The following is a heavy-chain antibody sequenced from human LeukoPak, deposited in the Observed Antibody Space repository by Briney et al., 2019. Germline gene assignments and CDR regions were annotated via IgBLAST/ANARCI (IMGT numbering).Heavy chain of an antibody. CDR2: ITPIFGSA. V-gene: IGHV1-69*13. CDR3: ARNSRVASTSGLNY. D-gene: IGHD4-23*01. J-gene: IGHJ4*02. Sequence: ASVKVSCKASGGTFSSHPFTWVRQAPGQGLEWMGEITPIFGSANYAQRFQGRVTITADESTSTVYMELSSLRSDDTALYYCARNSRVASTSGLNYWGQGTLVTVSS. CDR1: GGTFSSHP.